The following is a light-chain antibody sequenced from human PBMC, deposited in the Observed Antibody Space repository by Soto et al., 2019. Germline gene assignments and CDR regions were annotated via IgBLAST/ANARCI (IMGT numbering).Light chain of an antibody. CDR1: SSEVGGYNY. J-gene: IGLJ1*01. CDR3: GSYTSSSTYV. V-gene: IGLV2-14*01. CDR2: DVT. Sequence: QSALTQPASVSGSPGQSIAISCTGTSSEVGGYNYVSWYQQHPGKAPKLIIYDVTNRPSGVSNRFSGSKSGNTASLTISGLQAEDEADYYCGSYTSSSTYVFGTGTKVTVL.